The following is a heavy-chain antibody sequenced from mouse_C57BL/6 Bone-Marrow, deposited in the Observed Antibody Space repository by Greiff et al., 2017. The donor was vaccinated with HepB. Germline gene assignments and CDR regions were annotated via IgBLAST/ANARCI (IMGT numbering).Heavy chain of an antibody. D-gene: IGHD1-1*01. CDR2: IDPSDSYT. V-gene: IGHV1-50*01. CDR3: ARFITRYFDV. J-gene: IGHJ1*03. CDR1: GYTFTSYW. Sequence: VQLQQPGAELVKPGASVKLSCKASGYTFTSYWMQWVKQRPGQGLEWIGEIDPSDSYTNYNQKFKGKATLTVDTSSSTAYMQLSSLTSEDSAVYYCARFITRYFDVWGTGTTVTVSS.